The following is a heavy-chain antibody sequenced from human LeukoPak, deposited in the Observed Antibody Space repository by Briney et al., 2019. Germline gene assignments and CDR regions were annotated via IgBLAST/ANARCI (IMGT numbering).Heavy chain of an antibody. D-gene: IGHD4-23*01. J-gene: IGHJ4*02. Sequence: GGSLRLSCAASGFTFSSYEMNWVRQAPGKGLEWVSYISSSGGTIYYADSVKGRFTISRDNAKNSLYLQMNSLRAEDTAVYYCARGEIAAYYGGNSFDYWGQGTLVTVSS. CDR2: ISSSGGTI. CDR3: ARGEIAAYYGGNSFDY. CDR1: GFTFSSYE. V-gene: IGHV3-48*03.